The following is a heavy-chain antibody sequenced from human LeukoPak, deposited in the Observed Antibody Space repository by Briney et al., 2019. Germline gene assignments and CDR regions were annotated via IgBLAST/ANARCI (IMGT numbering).Heavy chain of an antibody. CDR2: ISSSGSTI. Sequence: GGSLRLSCAASGSTFSSCEMNWVRQAPGKGLEWVSYISSSGSTIYYADSVKGRFTISRDNAKNSLYLQMNSLRAEDTAVYYCARVMTTVTKAFDYWGQGTLVTVSS. V-gene: IGHV3-48*03. J-gene: IGHJ4*02. CDR3: ARVMTTVTKAFDY. D-gene: IGHD4-17*01. CDR1: GSTFSSCE.